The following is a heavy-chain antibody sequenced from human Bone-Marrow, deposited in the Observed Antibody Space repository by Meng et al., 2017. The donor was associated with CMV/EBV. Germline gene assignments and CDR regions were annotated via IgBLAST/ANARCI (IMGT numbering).Heavy chain of an antibody. J-gene: IGHJ3*02. CDR1: GFTFSSHG. D-gene: IGHD4-23*01. CDR3: AKDLGSTVVAARGLFDI. V-gene: IGHV3-23*01. CDR2: ISGSGGST. Sequence: GESLKISCAASGFTFSSHGMHWVRQAPGKGLEWVSAISGSGGSTYYADSVKGRFTISRDNSKNTLYLQMNSLRAEDTAVYYCAKDLGSTVVAARGLFDIWGQGTMVTVSS.